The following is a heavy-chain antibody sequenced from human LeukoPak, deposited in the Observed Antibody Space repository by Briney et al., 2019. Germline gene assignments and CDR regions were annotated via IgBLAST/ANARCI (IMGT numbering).Heavy chain of an antibody. CDR2: IYTSGST. CDR3: ARDTGIAVAGTVMDV. V-gene: IGHV4-39*07. Sequence: SETLSLTCTVSGGSISSSSYYWGWIRQPPGKGLEWIGRIYTSGSTNYSPSLKSRVTMSVDTSKNQFSLKLSSVTAADTAVYYCARDTGIAVAGTVMDVWGKGTTVTISS. J-gene: IGHJ6*04. CDR1: GGSISSSSYY. D-gene: IGHD6-19*01.